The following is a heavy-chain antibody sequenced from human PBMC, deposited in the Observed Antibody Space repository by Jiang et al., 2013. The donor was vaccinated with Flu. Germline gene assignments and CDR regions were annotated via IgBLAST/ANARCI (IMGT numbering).Heavy chain of an antibody. CDR3: ARDPGTGRGYSGYDYNYYYYYGMDV. CDR1: GYTFTSYY. V-gene: IGHV1-46*01. J-gene: IGHJ6*02. D-gene: IGHD5-12*01. CDR2: INPSGGST. Sequence: GAEVKKPGASVKVSCKASGYTFTSYYMHWVRQAPGQGLEWMGIINPSGGSTSYAQKFQGRVTMTRDTSTSTVYMELSSLRSEDTAVYYCARDPGTGRGYSGYDYNYYYYYGMDVWGQGTTVTVSS.